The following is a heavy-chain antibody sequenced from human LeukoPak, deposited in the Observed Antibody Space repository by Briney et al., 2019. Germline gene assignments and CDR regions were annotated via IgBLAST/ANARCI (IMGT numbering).Heavy chain of an antibody. CDR2: INSDGSST. CDR1: GFTFSSYW. D-gene: IGHD6-19*01. J-gene: IGHJ3*02. CDR3: AREYSSDDAFDI. V-gene: IGHV3-74*01. Sequence: PGGSLRLSCAVSGFTFSSYWMHWVRQAPGKGLVWVSRINSDGSSTSYADSVKGRFTISRDNAKNTLYLQMNSLRAEDTAVYYCAREYSSDDAFDIWGQGTMVTVSS.